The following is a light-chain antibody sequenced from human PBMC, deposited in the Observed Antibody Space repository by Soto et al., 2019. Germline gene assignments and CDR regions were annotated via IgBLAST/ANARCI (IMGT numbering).Light chain of an antibody. CDR1: QSVSSN. V-gene: IGKV3-20*01. CDR2: DTS. CDR3: QQYGTSEII. J-gene: IGKJ5*01. Sequence: EIVMTPSPATLSVSPVERATLSCRASQSVSSNLAWYQQTPGQAPRLLIYDTSSRATGVPDRYSASGSGTDFTLTISRLEPEDFAVFFCQQYGTSEIIFGQGTRLEIK.